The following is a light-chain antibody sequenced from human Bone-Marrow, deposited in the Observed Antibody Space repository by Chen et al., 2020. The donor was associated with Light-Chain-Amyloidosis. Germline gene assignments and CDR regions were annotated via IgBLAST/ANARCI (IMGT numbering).Light chain of an antibody. J-gene: IGLJ1*01. CDR2: DVS. V-gene: IGLV2-14*03. Sequence: QSALTQPASVSGSPGPSITISCTGTSSDVGGYNYVSWYQQHPGKAPKLMIYDVSNRPSGVSNRFSGSKSGNTASLTISGLQAEDEADYYCSSYTSSRTLVFGTGTKVTVL. CDR3: SSYTSSRTLV. CDR1: SSDVGGYNY.